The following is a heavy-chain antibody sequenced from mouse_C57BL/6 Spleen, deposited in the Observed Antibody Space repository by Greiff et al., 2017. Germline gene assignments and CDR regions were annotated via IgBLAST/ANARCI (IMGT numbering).Heavy chain of an antibody. CDR1: GYTFTSYW. D-gene: IGHD1-1*01. CDR2: INPSSGYT. CDR3: ARGYGSSSPWFAY. Sequence: VQLQQSGAELAKPGASVKLSCKASGYTFTSYWMHWVKQRPGQGLEWIGYINPSSGYTKYNQKFKDKATLTADKSSSTAYMQLSSLTYDDSADYYCARGYGSSSPWFAYWGQGTLVTVSA. V-gene: IGHV1-7*01. J-gene: IGHJ3*01.